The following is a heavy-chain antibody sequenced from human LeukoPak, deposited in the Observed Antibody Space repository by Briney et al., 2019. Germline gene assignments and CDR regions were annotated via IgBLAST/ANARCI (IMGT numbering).Heavy chain of an antibody. J-gene: IGHJ4*02. CDR2: ISAYNGNT. V-gene: IGHV1-18*01. D-gene: IGHD3-10*01. Sequence: ASVKVSCKASGGTFSSYAISWVRQAPGQGLEWMGWISAYNGNTNYAQKLQGGVTMTTDTSTSTAYMELRSLRSDDTAVYYCARDKALLWFGELSGSLDYWGQGTLVTVSS. CDR1: GGTFSSYA. CDR3: ARDKALLWFGELSGSLDY.